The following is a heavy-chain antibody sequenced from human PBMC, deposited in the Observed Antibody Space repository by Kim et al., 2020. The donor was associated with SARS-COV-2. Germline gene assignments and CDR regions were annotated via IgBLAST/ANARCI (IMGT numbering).Heavy chain of an antibody. V-gene: IGHV4-39*01. CDR3: ARQARDFPVRGNWFDP. CDR1: GGSISSSSYY. CDR2: IYYSGST. Sequence: SETLSLTCTVSGGSISSSSYYWGWIRQPPGKGLEWIGSIYYSGSTYYNPSLKSRVTISVDTSKNQFSLKLSSVTAADTAVYYCARQARDFPVRGNWFDPWGQGTLVTVSS. D-gene: IGHD6-6*01. J-gene: IGHJ5*02.